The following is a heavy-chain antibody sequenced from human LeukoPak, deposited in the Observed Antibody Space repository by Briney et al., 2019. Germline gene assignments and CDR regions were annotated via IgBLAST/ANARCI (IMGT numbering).Heavy chain of an antibody. J-gene: IGHJ5*02. D-gene: IGHD3-22*01. Sequence: SETLSLTCTVSGGSISSYYWSWIRQPPGKGPEWVGYIYYSGSTNYNPSLKSRVTISVDTSKNQFSLKLSSVTAADTAVYYCARTSSGSWFDPWGQGTLVTVSS. CDR2: IYYSGST. CDR1: GGSISSYY. CDR3: ARTSSGSWFDP. V-gene: IGHV4-59*01.